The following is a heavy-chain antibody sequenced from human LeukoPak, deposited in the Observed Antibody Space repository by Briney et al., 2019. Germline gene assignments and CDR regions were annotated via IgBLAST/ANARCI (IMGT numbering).Heavy chain of an antibody. V-gene: IGHV3-30*02. CDR3: AKGGPPYCSGTSCYYFDY. CDR1: GFTFSSYG. Sequence: GGSLRLSFAASGFTFSSYGMHWVRQAPGKGLEWVAFIPYDGSNKYYADSVKGRFTISRDNSKNTLYLQMSSLRAEDTALYYCAKGGPPYCSGTSCYYFDYWGQGTLVTVSS. D-gene: IGHD2-2*01. J-gene: IGHJ4*02. CDR2: IPYDGSNK.